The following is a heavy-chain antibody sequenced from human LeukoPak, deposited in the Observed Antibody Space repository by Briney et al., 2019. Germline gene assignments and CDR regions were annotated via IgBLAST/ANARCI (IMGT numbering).Heavy chain of an antibody. Sequence: ASVKVSCKVSGYTLTELSMHWVRQAPGKGLEWMGCFDPEDGETIYAQKFQGRVTMTEDTSTDTAYMELSSLRSEDTAVYYCATDQGHQSGSITMVRGDPLRYGMDVWGQGTTVTVSS. J-gene: IGHJ6*02. CDR3: ATDQGHQSGSITMVRGDPLRYGMDV. CDR1: GYTLTELS. CDR2: FDPEDGET. D-gene: IGHD3-10*01. V-gene: IGHV1-24*01.